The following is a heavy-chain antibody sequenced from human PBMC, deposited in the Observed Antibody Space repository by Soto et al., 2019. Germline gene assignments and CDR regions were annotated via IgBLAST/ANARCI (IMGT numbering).Heavy chain of an antibody. D-gene: IGHD3-9*01. CDR3: ARESVLRYSV. V-gene: IGHV1-18*01. CDR1: GYTFSGYG. J-gene: IGHJ4*02. Sequence: PVNRDCKAAGYTFSGYGVSWVRQAPGQGLEWMGWISAYNGNTNYAQKLQGRVTMTTDTSTSTAYMELRSLRSDDTAVYYCARESVLRYSVWGQGTLVTVSS. CDR2: ISAYNGNT.